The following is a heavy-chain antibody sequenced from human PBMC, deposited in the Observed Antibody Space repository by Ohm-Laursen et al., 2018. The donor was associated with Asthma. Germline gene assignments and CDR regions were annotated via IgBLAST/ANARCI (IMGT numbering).Heavy chain of an antibody. D-gene: IGHD5-24*01. CDR1: GFTFSSYS. CDR2: ISYDGSNQ. J-gene: IGHJ4*02. CDR3: ARGNLEGLQ. V-gene: IGHV3-30-3*01. Sequence: SLRLSCAASGFTFSSYSMHWVRRAPDKGLEWVAVISYDGSNQYYADSVKGRFTISRDDAKNTLYLQMNSLRADDTAVYYCARGNLEGLQWGQGTLVTVSS.